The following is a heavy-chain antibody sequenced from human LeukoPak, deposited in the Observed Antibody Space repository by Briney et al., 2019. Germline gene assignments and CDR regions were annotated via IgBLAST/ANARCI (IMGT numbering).Heavy chain of an antibody. V-gene: IGHV4-4*09. J-gene: IGHJ5*01. Sequence: PSETLSLTCTASGDSISSYFWSWIRQPPGKGLEWIGYIFHTGNTNYNPSLKSRVTISVDTSKNQFSLKLTSVTSADTAVYYSARVSLVCLDPCGEVTLVTVSS. CDR1: GDSISSYF. CDR2: IFHTGNT. D-gene: IGHD2/OR15-2a*01. CDR3: ARVSLVCLDP.